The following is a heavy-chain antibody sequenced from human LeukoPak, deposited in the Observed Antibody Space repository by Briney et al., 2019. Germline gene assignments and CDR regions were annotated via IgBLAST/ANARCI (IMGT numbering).Heavy chain of an antibody. CDR3: VKYTRAFDP. CDR2: INPDGSGK. V-gene: IGHV3-7*01. J-gene: IGHJ5*02. D-gene: IGHD1-1*01. Sequence: PGGSLRLSCAVSGFTFTNSWMSWVRRAPGNGLEWVATINPDGSGKFYVDSVRGRFTISRDNAQNSLYLQMNSLRAEDTAVYYCVKYTRAFDPWGLGTLVTVSS. CDR1: GFTFTNSW.